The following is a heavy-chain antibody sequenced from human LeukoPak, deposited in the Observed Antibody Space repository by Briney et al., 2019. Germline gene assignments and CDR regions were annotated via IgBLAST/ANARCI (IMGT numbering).Heavy chain of an antibody. Sequence: PGGSLRLSCAASGFTFSGSDMHWVRQASGRGLEWVGRIRSKANDYATAFAASVKGRFTISRDDSKNTAYLQMNNLKTEDTAVYYCSLYDGGGYYCHWGQGTLVTVSS. CDR2: IRSKANDYAT. J-gene: IGHJ4*02. CDR1: GFTFSGSD. V-gene: IGHV3-73*01. D-gene: IGHD3-22*01. CDR3: SLYDGGGYYCH.